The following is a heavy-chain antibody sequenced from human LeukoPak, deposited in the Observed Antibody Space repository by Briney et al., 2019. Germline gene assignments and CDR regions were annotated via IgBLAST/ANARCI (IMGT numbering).Heavy chain of an antibody. J-gene: IGHJ4*02. Sequence: PGGSLRLSCSASGFTFSTYWMSWVRQAPGKGLEWVSAISGSGGSTYYADSVKGRFTISRDNSKNTLYLQMNSLRAEDTAVYYCAKDLGYCSSTSCYGPPNFDYWGQGTLVTVSS. CDR3: AKDLGYCSSTSCYGPPNFDY. CDR1: GFTFSTYW. V-gene: IGHV3-23*01. CDR2: ISGSGGST. D-gene: IGHD2-2*01.